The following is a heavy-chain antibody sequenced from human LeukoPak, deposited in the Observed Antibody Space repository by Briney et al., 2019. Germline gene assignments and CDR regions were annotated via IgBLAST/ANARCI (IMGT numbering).Heavy chain of an antibody. CDR1: GYTLTELS. J-gene: IGHJ3*02. CDR2: FDPEDGET. D-gene: IGHD3-9*01. Sequence: ASAKVSCKVSGYTLTELSMHWVRQAPGKGLEWMGGFDPEDGETIYAQKFQGRVTMTEDTSTDTAYMELSSLRSEDTAVYYCATDWRFLTVAKTNDAFDIWGQGTMVTVSS. CDR3: ATDWRFLTVAKTNDAFDI. V-gene: IGHV1-24*01.